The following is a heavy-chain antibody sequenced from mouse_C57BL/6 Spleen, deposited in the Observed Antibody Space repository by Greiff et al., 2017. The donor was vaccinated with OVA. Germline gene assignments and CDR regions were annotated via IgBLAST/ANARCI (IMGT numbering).Heavy chain of an antibody. D-gene: IGHD2-13*01. CDR3: ARGGEGFAY. V-gene: IGHV1-69*01. Sequence: QVQLQQPGAELVMPGASVKLSCKASGYTFTSYWMHWVKQRPGQGLEWIGEIDPSDSYTNYNQKFKGKSTLTVDKSSRTAYMQLSSLTSEDSAVYYCARGGEGFAYWGQGTLVTVSA. CDR1: GYTFTSYW. CDR2: IDPSDSYT. J-gene: IGHJ3*01.